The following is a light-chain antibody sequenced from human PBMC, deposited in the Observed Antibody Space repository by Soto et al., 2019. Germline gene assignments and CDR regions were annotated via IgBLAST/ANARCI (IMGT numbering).Light chain of an antibody. CDR2: STD. J-gene: IGLJ1*01. CDR1: SSNIGSNA. CDR3: AAWDDSLNGV. V-gene: IGLV1-44*01. Sequence: QPVLTQPPSASGTPGQRVTISCSGSSSNIGSNAVNWYQQLPGTAPKLLIHSTDQRPSGVTDRFSGSKSGTSASLAISGLRSEDEAVYYCAAWDDSLNGVFGTGTKLTVL.